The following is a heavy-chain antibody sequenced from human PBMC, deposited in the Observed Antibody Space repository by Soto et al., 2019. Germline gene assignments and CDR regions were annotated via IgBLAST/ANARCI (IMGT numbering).Heavy chain of an antibody. CDR2: IIPIFGTA. J-gene: IGHJ5*02. CDR3: ARGHNLVSVADTHDHQNCFDP. D-gene: IGHD2-15*01. V-gene: IGHV1-69*13. Sequence: SVKVSCKASGGTFSSYAISWVRQAPGQGLEWMGGIIPIFGTANYAQKFQGRVTITADESTSTAYMELSSLRSEDTAVYYCARGHNLVSVADTHDHQNCFDPWGEGTMVTVYS. CDR1: GGTFSSYA.